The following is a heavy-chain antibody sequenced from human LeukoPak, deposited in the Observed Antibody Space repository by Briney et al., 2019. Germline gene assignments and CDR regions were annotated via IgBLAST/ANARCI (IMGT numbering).Heavy chain of an antibody. CDR2: IGTAGDT. D-gene: IGHD4-17*01. V-gene: IGHV3-13*04. J-gene: IGHJ5*02. Sequence: GGSLRLSCAASGFTFSSYDMHWVRQATGKGLEWVSAIGTAGDTYYPGSVKGRFTISRENAKNSLYLQMNSLRAEDTAVYYCARGSTVTTYFADWFDPWGQGTLVTVSS. CDR1: GFTFSSYD. CDR3: ARGSTVTTYFADWFDP.